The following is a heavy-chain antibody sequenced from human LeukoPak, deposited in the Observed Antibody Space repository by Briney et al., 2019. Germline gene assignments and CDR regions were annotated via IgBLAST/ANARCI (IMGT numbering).Heavy chain of an antibody. CDR1: GGSISSSSYY. Sequence: SETLSLTCSVSGGSISSSSYYWVWIRQPPGKGLEWIGSIYYSGSTYYNPSLKNRVTISVDMSKNQFSLNLNSVTAADTAVYYCARRPYYYYYMDVWGKGTTVTVSS. CDR3: ARRPYYYYYMDV. CDR2: IYYSGST. V-gene: IGHV4-39*01. J-gene: IGHJ6*03.